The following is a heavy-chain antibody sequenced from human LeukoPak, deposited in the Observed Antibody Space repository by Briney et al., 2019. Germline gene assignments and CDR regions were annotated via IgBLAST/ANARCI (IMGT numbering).Heavy chain of an antibody. J-gene: IGHJ4*02. CDR1: GGSISSSSYY. D-gene: IGHD6-13*01. CDR3: ARPVAAAGRIDY. CDR2: IYYSGST. V-gene: IGHV4-39*01. Sequence: PSETLSLTCTVSGGSISSSSYYWGWIRQPPGKGLEWIGSIYYSGSTYYNPSLKSRVTISVDTSKNQFSLKLSSVTAADTAVYYCARPVAAAGRIDYWGQGTLVTVSS.